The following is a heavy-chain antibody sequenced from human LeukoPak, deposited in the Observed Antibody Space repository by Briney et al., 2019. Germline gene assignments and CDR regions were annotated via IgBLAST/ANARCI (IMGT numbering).Heavy chain of an antibody. CDR3: ARVDTAMVTREYYFDY. D-gene: IGHD5-18*01. J-gene: IGHJ4*02. CDR1: GFTVSSNY. Sequence: GGSLRLSCAASGFTVSSNYMSWVRQAPGKGLEWVSVIYSGGSTYYADSVKGRFTISRDNSKNTLYLQMNSLRAEDTVVYYCARVDTAMVTREYYFDYWGQGTLVTVSS. CDR2: IYSGGST. V-gene: IGHV3-66*02.